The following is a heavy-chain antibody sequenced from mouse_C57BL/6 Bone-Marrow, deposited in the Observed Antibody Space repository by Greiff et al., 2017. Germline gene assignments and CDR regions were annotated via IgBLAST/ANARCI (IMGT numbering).Heavy chain of an antibody. J-gene: IGHJ2*01. V-gene: IGHV1-82*01. CDR2: IYPGDGDT. CDR3: ARKVRSAGPYYFDY. D-gene: IGHD3-2*02. Sequence: VQLQQSGPELVKPGASVKISCKASGYAFSSSWMNWVKQRPGKGLEWIGRIYPGDGDTNYNGKFTGKATLTADKSSSTAYMQLSSLTSEDSAVYFCARKVRSAGPYYFDYWGQGTTLTVSS. CDR1: GYAFSSSW.